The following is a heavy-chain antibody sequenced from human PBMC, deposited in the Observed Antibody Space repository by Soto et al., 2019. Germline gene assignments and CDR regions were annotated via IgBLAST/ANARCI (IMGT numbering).Heavy chain of an antibody. V-gene: IGHV4-4*07. D-gene: IGHD1-26*01. CDR3: ASAVGALIVGAKGLVY. CDR2: IYTSGST. Sequence: PSETLSLTCTVSGGSISSYYWSWIRQPAGKGLEWIGRIYTSGSTNYNPSLKSRVTMSVDTSKNQFSLKLSSVTAADTAVYYCASAVGALIVGAKGLVYWGQGTLVTVSS. CDR1: GGSISSYY. J-gene: IGHJ4*02.